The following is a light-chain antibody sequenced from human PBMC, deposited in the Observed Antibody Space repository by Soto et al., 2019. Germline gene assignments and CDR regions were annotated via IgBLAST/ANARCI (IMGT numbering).Light chain of an antibody. Sequence: DIQMTQSPSSLSASVGDRVTITCRASQSIGTHLNWYQQKPGKAPKVLIYAASSLQSGVPSRFSDSGSRTDFTLTISSLQPEDFATYYCQQSYRTPLTFGGGTEVEV. CDR1: QSIGTH. J-gene: IGKJ4*01. CDR2: AAS. CDR3: QQSYRTPLT. V-gene: IGKV1-39*01.